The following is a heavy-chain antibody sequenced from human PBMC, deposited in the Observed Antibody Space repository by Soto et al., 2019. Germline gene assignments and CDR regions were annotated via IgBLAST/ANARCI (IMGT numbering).Heavy chain of an antibody. D-gene: IGHD3-10*01. CDR3: ARDLKFGQADY. Sequence: SETLSLTCTVSGGSISSYYWTWIRQPSGKGLEWIGRIYTSGSTNYNPSLKSRVTMSVGTSKNQFSLKLSSVTAADTAVYYCARDLKFGQADYWGQGSQVTVSS. CDR2: IYTSGST. V-gene: IGHV4-4*07. J-gene: IGHJ4*02. CDR1: GGSISSYY.